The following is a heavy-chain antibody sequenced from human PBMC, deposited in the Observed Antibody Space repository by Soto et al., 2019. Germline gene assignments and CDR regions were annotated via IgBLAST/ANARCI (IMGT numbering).Heavy chain of an antibody. CDR1: GYTFTSYA. J-gene: IGHJ6*02. CDR3: ARGSGSTDYYYGMDV. V-gene: IGHV1-3*01. CDR2: INAGNGNT. D-gene: IGHD3-10*01. Sequence: ASVKVSCKASGYTFTSYAMHWVRQAPGQRLEWMGWINAGNGNTKYSQKFQGRVTITRDTSASTAYMELSSLRSEDTAVYYCARGSGSTDYYYGMDVWGQGTTVTVSS.